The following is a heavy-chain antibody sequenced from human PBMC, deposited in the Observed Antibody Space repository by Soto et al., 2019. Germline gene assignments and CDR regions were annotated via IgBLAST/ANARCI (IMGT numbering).Heavy chain of an antibody. CDR3: ARYDSGHDAFDI. V-gene: IGHV1-46*01. J-gene: IGHJ3*02. D-gene: IGHD5-12*01. CDR1: GYTFTSYY. Sequence: ASVRVSCKASGYTFTSYYMHWVRQAPGQGLEWMGIINPSGGSTSYAQKFQGRVTMTRDTSTSTVYMELSSLRSEDTAVYYCARYDSGHDAFDIWGQGTMVTVSS. CDR2: INPSGGST.